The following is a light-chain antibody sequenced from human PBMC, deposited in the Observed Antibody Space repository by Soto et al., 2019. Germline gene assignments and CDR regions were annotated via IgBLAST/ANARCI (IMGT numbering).Light chain of an antibody. CDR2: WAS. V-gene: IGKV4-1*01. CDR1: QSVLYSSNNKNY. CDR3: QQYYITPLA. J-gene: IGKJ1*01. Sequence: DIVMTQSPDSLAVSLGERATINCKSSQSVLYSSNNKNYLAWYQQKPRQPPKLLIYWASTRESGVPDRFSGSGSVTDFTLPISSLQAEDVAVYYCQQYYITPLAFGQGTKVEIK.